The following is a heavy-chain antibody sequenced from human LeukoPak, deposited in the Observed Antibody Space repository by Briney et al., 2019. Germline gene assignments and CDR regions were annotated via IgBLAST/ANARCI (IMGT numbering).Heavy chain of an antibody. J-gene: IGHJ4*02. CDR1: GFTFSSYS. CDR2: ISSSSSYI. V-gene: IGHV3-21*01. D-gene: IGHD3-22*01. Sequence: GGSLRLSCAASGFTFSSYSMNWVRPAPGKGLEWVSSISSSSSYIYYADSVKGRFTISRDNAKNSLYLQMNSLRAEDTAVYYCARVGINYYDSSGYYHHPFDYWGQGTLVTVSS. CDR3: ARVGINYYDSSGYYHHPFDY.